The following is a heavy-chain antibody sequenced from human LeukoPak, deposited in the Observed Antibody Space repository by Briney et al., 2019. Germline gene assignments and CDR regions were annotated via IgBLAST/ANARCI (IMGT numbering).Heavy chain of an antibody. J-gene: IGHJ6*03. V-gene: IGHV1-24*01. Sequence: ASVRVSCMVSGYTLTELSMHWVRQAPGKGGEGVGGFDPQDGETIYPQQFQGRVTMTEDTSTDTAYMELSSLRSEDTAVYYCATDSESLMDVWGKGTTVTVSS. CDR3: ATDSESLMDV. CDR1: GYTLTELS. D-gene: IGHD1-26*01. CDR2: FDPQDGET.